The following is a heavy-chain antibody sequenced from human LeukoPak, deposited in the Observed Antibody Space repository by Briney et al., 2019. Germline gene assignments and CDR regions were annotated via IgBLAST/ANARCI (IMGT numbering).Heavy chain of an antibody. CDR1: GFIFSSYG. V-gene: IGHV3-30*03. J-gene: IGHJ6*03. Sequence: PGGSLRLSCAASGFIFSSYGMHWVRQAPGKGLEWGAVISYDGSNKKYADSVKDRSTISRENAKNSLHLQMNSLSAEDTAVYYCARARPTYYMDVWGKGTTVTVSS. CDR2: ISYDGSNK. CDR3: ARARPTYYMDV.